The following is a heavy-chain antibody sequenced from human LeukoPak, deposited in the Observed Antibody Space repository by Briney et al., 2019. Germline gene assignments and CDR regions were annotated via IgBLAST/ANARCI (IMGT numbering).Heavy chain of an antibody. CDR1: GFTFSSSW. J-gene: IGHJ5*02. Sequence: GGSLRLSCAASGFTFSSSWMSWVRQAPGKGLEWVANIKQDGSEKYYVDSVKGRFTISRDNAKRSLYLQMNVLRAADTAVYYCATLNWDDGEVSGFDHWGRGIMVTVSS. CDR3: ATLNWDDGEVSGFDH. CDR2: IKQDGSEK. D-gene: IGHD1-26*01. V-gene: IGHV3-7*01.